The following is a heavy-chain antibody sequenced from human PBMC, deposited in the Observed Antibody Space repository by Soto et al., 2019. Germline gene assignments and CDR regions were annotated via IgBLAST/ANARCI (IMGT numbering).Heavy chain of an antibody. J-gene: IGHJ6*03. Sequence: SETLSLTCAVYGWSFCGYYWSWIRQPPGKGLEWIGEINHSGSTNYNPSLKSRVTISVDTSKNQFSLKLSSVTAADTAVYYCARGKYSTSRVYYYYYMDVWGKGTTVTVSS. CDR2: INHSGST. CDR1: GWSFCGYY. D-gene: IGHD6-6*01. CDR3: ARGKYSTSRVYYYYYMDV. V-gene: IGHV4-34*01.